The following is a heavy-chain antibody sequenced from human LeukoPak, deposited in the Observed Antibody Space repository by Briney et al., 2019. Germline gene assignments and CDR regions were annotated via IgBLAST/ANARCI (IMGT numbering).Heavy chain of an antibody. Sequence: SETLSLTCTVSGGSISSGGYYWSWIRQHPGKGLEWIGYIYYSGSTYHNPSLKSRVTISVDTSKSQFSLKLSSVTAADTAVYYCASRPWNYDILTCYYNGVGGYFDYWGQGTLVTVSS. CDR3: ASRPWNYDILTCYYNGVGGYFDY. D-gene: IGHD3-9*01. CDR2: IYYSGST. CDR1: GGSISSGGYY. V-gene: IGHV4-31*03. J-gene: IGHJ4*02.